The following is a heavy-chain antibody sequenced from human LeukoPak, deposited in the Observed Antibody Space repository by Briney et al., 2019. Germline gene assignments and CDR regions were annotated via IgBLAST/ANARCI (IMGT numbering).Heavy chain of an antibody. CDR2: INTNSGYT. CDR1: GFTFSDYY. Sequence: GGSLRLSCAASGFTFSDYYMSWIRQAPGKGLEWVPYINTNSGYTNYADSVKGRFTISRDNAKNSLYLQMNSLRVEDTAVYYCARGRVCSGGTCNYFDYWGQGTLVTVSS. CDR3: ARGRVCSGGTCNYFDY. V-gene: IGHV3-11*06. D-gene: IGHD2-15*01. J-gene: IGHJ4*02.